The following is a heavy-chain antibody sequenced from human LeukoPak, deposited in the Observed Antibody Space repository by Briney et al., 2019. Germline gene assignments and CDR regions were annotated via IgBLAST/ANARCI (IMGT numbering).Heavy chain of an antibody. V-gene: IGHV4-4*08. CDR1: GGSFSGYY. Sequence: SETLSLTCAVYGGSFSGYYWSWIRQPPGKGLEWIGRIYTSGSTNYNPSLKSRVTISVDTSKNQFSLKLSSVTAADTAVYYCARGRPYGSGSYNWFDPWGQGTLVTVSS. CDR3: ARGRPYGSGSYNWFDP. J-gene: IGHJ5*02. D-gene: IGHD3-10*01. CDR2: IYTSGST.